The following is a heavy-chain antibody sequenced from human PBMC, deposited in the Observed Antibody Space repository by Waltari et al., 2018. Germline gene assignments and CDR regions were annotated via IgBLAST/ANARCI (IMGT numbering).Heavy chain of an antibody. Sequence: EVQLVESGGGLVKPGGSLRLSCAASGFTFSSYWMSWVRQAPGKGLEWVATIKQDGREKYYVDSVKGRFTISRDNAKNSLYLQMNSLRAEDTAVYYCARVYDFWSGFKSGVDYWGQGTLVTVSS. CDR2: IKQDGREK. CDR1: GFTFSSYW. V-gene: IGHV3-7*01. CDR3: ARVYDFWSGFKSGVDY. D-gene: IGHD3-3*01. J-gene: IGHJ4*02.